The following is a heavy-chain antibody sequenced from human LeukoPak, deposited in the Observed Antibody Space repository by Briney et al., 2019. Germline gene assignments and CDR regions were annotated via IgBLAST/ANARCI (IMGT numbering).Heavy chain of an antibody. CDR1: GGSISGNSYY. J-gene: IGHJ4*02. CDR3: ASLVYSPLRPYFDY. V-gene: IGHV4-39*01. Sequence: PSETLSLTCSVSGGSISGNSYYCGWIRQPPGKGLEWIGSISYSGSTYYNPSLKSRVTMSVDTSKNQFSLKLTSVTAADTAVYYCASLVYSPLRPYFDYWGQGTLVTVSS. D-gene: IGHD5-12*01. CDR2: ISYSGST.